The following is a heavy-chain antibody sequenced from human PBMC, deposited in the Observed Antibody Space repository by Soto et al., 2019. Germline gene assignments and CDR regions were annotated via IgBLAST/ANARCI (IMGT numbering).Heavy chain of an antibody. D-gene: IGHD2-8*02. Sequence: QVQLVQSGAEVKKPGSSVKVSCEASGGTFSIYDLSWVREASGQALEWMGGIIPIFGTANYAQKFQGRVTITADESTSTAYMELSSLRSEDTAVYYCARDLSGGSTYYFDYWGQGTLVTVSS. CDR1: GGTFSIYD. CDR2: IIPIFGTA. J-gene: IGHJ4*02. V-gene: IGHV1-69*01. CDR3: ARDLSGGSTYYFDY.